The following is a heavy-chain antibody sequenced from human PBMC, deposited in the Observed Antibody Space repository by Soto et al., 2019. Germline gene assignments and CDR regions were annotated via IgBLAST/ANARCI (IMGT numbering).Heavy chain of an antibody. V-gene: IGHV1-69*13. D-gene: IGHD6-13*01. CDR2: IIPIFGTA. Sequence: AASVKVSCKASGGTFSSYAISWVRQAPGQGLEWMGGIIPIFGTANYAQKFQGRVTITADESTSTAYMELSSLRSEDTAVYYCARTPGGLGPPSSSSWSKPKDYWGQGTLVTVSS. J-gene: IGHJ4*02. CDR3: ARTPGGLGPPSSSSWSKPKDY. CDR1: GGTFSSYA.